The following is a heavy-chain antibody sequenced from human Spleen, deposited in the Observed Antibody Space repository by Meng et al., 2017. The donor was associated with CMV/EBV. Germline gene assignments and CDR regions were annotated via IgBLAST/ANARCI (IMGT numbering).Heavy chain of an antibody. V-gene: IGHV3-7*01. CDR3: AGDGPMYSSSWYAY. CDR2: IKQDGSEK. D-gene: IGHD6-13*01. J-gene: IGHJ4*02. CDR1: GFTFSSYW. Sequence: GGSLRLSCAAPGFTFSSYWMTWVRQAPGKGLEWVANIKQDGSEKYYVDSVKGRFTVSRDNAKNSLYLQMNSLRAEDTAVYYCAGDGPMYSSSWYAYWGQGTLVTVS.